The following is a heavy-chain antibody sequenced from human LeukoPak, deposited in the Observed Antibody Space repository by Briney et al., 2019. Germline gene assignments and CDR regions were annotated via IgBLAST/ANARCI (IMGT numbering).Heavy chain of an antibody. D-gene: IGHD6-19*01. Sequence: GSLRLSCAASGFTFSSYAMSWVRQAPGKGLEWVSAISGSGGSTYYADSVKGRFTISRDNSKSTLYLQMNSLRVEDTAVYYCARTGPGSGWARYYFDYWGPGTLVTVSS. J-gene: IGHJ4*02. CDR3: ARTGPGSGWARYYFDY. V-gene: IGHV3-23*01. CDR2: ISGSGGST. CDR1: GFTFSSYA.